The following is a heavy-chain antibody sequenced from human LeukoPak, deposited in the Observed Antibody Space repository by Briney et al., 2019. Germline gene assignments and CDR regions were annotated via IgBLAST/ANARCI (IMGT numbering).Heavy chain of an antibody. V-gene: IGHV4-39*01. Sequence: PSETLSLTCTVSGASFSSSDYYWVWIRQPPGKGLEWLGSISYSGNTYYNLSLKSRVTISRDTSKNQFSLKLSSVTAADTAVYYCARGRRFHPWGQGTLVTVSS. D-gene: IGHD3-3*01. CDR3: ARGRRFHP. J-gene: IGHJ5*02. CDR2: ISYSGNT. CDR1: GASFSSSDYY.